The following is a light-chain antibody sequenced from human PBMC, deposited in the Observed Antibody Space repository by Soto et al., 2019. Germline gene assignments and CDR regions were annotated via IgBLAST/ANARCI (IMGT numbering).Light chain of an antibody. Sequence: EIVMTQSPATLSVSPGEKATLSCRASQSVSSNLAWYQQKPGQAPRLLIYGASTRATGIPARFSGSGSGREFTLTISSLQSEDFAVYYCQHYNNWPPWTFGQGTKVDIK. CDR2: GAS. CDR1: QSVSSN. CDR3: QHYNNWPPWT. J-gene: IGKJ1*01. V-gene: IGKV3-15*01.